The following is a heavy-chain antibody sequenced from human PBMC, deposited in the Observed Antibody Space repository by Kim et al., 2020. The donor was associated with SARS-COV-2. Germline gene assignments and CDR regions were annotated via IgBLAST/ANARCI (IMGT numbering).Heavy chain of an antibody. Sequence: SVKVSCKASGGTFSSCSISWVRQAPGQGLEWMGGIIPIFGTSNYAQKFQGRVTITADESTSTAYMELSSLRSEDTAVYYCARTRSLIGTKYAFDIWGQGTMVTVSS. CDR1: GGTFSSCS. V-gene: IGHV1-69*13. CDR2: IIPIFGTS. CDR3: ARTRSLIGTKYAFDI. J-gene: IGHJ3*02. D-gene: IGHD1-1*01.